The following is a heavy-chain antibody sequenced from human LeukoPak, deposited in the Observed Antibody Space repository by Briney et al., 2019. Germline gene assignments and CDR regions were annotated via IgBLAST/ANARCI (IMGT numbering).Heavy chain of an antibody. D-gene: IGHD3-22*01. V-gene: IGHV3-48*01. CDR2: ISTSSTTI. CDR1: GFSFSNYA. Sequence: GGSLRLSCTASGFSFSNYAMNWARQAPGKGLEWLSYISTSSTTIHYADSVKGRFTSSREDARNSLYLQMNSLRAEDTAVYFCARAPGNYYDSTGYWYFDLWGRGTLVTVSS. CDR3: ARAPGNYYDSTGYWYFDL. J-gene: IGHJ2*01.